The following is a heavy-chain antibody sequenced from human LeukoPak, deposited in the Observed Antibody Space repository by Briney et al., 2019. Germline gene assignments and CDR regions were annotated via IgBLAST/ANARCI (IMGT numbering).Heavy chain of an antibody. CDR2: IYTSGST. CDR3: ARRRTSFDY. CDR1: GGSISSYY. V-gene: IGHV4-4*09. J-gene: IGHJ4*02. D-gene: IGHD1-14*01. Sequence: SETLSLTCTASGGSISSYYWSWIRQPPGKGLEWIGYIYTSGSTNYNPSLKSRVTISVDTSKNQFSLKLSSVTAADTVVYYCARRRTSFDYWGQGTLVTVSS.